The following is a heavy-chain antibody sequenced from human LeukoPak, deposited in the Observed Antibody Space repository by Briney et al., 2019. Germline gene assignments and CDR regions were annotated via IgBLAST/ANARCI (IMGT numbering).Heavy chain of an antibody. Sequence: GGSLRLSCAASGFTFSTYSMNWVRQAPGKGLEWISYISSGSSTIYYADPVKGRFTISRDNAKNSLYLQVISLRDEDTAVYYCASRVYGIVYWGQGTLVTVSS. CDR1: GFTFSTYS. CDR2: ISSGSSTI. J-gene: IGHJ4*02. D-gene: IGHD2-8*01. V-gene: IGHV3-48*02. CDR3: ASRVYGIVY.